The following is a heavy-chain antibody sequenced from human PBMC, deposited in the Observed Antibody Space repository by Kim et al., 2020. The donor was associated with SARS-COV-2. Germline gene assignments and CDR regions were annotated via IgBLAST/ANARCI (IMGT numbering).Heavy chain of an antibody. J-gene: IGHJ5*02. Sequence: GGSLRLSCAASGFIFSDHFMGWIRQAPGKGLELVAYISSSGATEYYTDSVKGRFSISRDNTQNSLYLQMNSLTAEDTAVYYCARDRATTGYNWFDPWGQGTLVTVSS. CDR2: ISSSGATE. CDR1: GFIFSDHF. CDR3: ARDRATTGYNWFDP. D-gene: IGHD1-1*01. V-gene: IGHV3-11*01.